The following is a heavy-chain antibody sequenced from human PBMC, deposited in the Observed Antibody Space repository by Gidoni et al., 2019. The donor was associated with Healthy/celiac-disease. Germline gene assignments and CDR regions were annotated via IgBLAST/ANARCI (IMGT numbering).Heavy chain of an antibody. J-gene: IGHJ1*01. Sequence: QVQLQESRPGLVKPSETLSLTCTVPAGSLSSYYWSWIGKPPGQGLEWIGYSYYSGSTNYNPSLKIRVTISGDTSKNQFSLKLSAVTAADTAGYYCARAPIPESSGWTEYFQHWGQGTLVTVSS. D-gene: IGHD6-19*01. CDR2: SYYSGST. V-gene: IGHV4-59*01. CDR1: AGSLSSYY. CDR3: ARAPIPESSGWTEYFQH.